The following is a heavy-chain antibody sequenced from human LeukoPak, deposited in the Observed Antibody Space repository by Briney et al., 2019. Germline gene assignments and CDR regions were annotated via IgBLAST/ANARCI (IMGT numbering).Heavy chain of an antibody. CDR3: ARDPGNGSGSYYKIPPYYYGMDV. Sequence: ASVKVSCKASGGTFSSYAISWVRQAPGQGLEWMGGIIPIFGTANYAQKFQGRVTITADESTSTAYMELSSLRSEDTAVYYCARDPGNGSGSYYKIPPYYYGMDVWGQGTTVTVSS. V-gene: IGHV1-69*13. J-gene: IGHJ6*02. D-gene: IGHD3-10*01. CDR1: GGTFSSYA. CDR2: IIPIFGTA.